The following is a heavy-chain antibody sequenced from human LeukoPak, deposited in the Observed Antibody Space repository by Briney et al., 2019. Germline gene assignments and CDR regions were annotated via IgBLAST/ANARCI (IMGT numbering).Heavy chain of an antibody. J-gene: IGHJ6*02. V-gene: IGHV3-23*01. CDR2: ISGSGDTT. CDR1: GFTFSSYA. Sequence: GGSLRLSCAASGFTFSSYAMSWVRQAPGEGLEWVSAISGSGDTTYYADSVKGRFTISRDNSKNTLYLQMNSLRADDTAVYYCAKTPAAYFYYGMDVWGQGTTVTVSS. D-gene: IGHD2-2*01. CDR3: AKTPAAYFYYGMDV.